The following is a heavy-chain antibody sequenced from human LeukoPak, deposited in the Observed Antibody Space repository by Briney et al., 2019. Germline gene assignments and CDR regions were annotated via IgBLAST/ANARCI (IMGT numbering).Heavy chain of an antibody. CDR2: IYYSGST. D-gene: IGHD3-3*01. J-gene: IGHJ6*02. Sequence: SETLSLTCTVSGGSISSYYWSWIRQPPGKGLEWIGYIYYSGSTNYNPSLKSRVTISVDTSKNQFSLKLSSVTAADTAVYYCARVILEPLGSYYCGMDVWGQGTTVTVSS. CDR1: GGSISSYY. CDR3: ARVILEPLGSYYCGMDV. V-gene: IGHV4-59*01.